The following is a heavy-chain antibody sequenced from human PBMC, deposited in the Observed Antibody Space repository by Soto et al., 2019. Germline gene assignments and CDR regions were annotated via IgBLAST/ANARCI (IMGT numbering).Heavy chain of an antibody. J-gene: IGHJ5*02. Sequence: QVQLVQSGAEVKKPGSSVKVSCKASGGTFSSYTISWVRQAPGQGLEWMGRIIPILGIANYAQKFQGSVTITADKSTSTAAMELSSLRSEDTSVYYCAADHTLILVPWGQGTLVTVSS. CDR3: AADHTLILVP. D-gene: IGHD2-2*02. CDR2: IIPILGIA. V-gene: IGHV1-69*02. CDR1: GGTFSSYT.